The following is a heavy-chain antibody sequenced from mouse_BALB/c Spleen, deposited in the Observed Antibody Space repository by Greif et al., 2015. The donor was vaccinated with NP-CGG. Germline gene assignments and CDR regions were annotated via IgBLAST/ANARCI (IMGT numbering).Heavy chain of an antibody. J-gene: IGHJ2*01. CDR1: GFTFSSFG. V-gene: IGHV5-17*02. CDR3: ARDWEGGYFDY. CDR2: ISSGSSTI. Sequence: EVKLVESGGGLVQPGGSRKLSCAASGFTFSSFGMHWVRQAPEKGLEWVAYISSGSSTIYYADTVKGRFTISRDNPKNTLFLQMTSLRSEDTAVYYCARDWEGGYFDYWGQGTTLTVSS. D-gene: IGHD4-1*01.